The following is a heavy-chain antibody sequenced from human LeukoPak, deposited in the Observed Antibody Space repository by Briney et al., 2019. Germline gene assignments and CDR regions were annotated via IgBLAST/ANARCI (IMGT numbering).Heavy chain of an antibody. J-gene: IGHJ5*02. CDR3: AREGILSSSHNWFDP. CDR1: GGTFSSYA. Sequence: ASVKVSCKASGGTFSSYAISWVRQAPGQGLEWMGGIIPIFGTANYAQKFQGRVTITADESTSTAYMELSSPRSEDTAVYYCAREGILSSSHNWFDPWGQGTLVTVSS. CDR2: IIPIFGTA. V-gene: IGHV1-69*13. D-gene: IGHD2/OR15-2a*01.